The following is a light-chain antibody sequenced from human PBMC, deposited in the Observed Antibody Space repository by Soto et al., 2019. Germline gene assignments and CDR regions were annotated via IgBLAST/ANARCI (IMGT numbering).Light chain of an antibody. CDR2: EVS. CDR3: CSYATPRL. Sequence: QSALTQPASVSGSPGQSITISCTGTSSDGGSYDLVSWYQQHPDKAPKLLLLEVSKRPSGVSIRFSGSKSGNTASLTISGLQPEDEADYYCCSYATPRLFGGGTKLTVL. V-gene: IGLV2-23*02. J-gene: IGLJ2*01. CDR1: SSDGGSYDL.